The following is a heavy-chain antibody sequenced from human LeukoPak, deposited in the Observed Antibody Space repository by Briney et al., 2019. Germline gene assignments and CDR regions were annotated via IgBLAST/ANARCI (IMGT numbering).Heavy chain of an antibody. D-gene: IGHD2-2*02. CDR3: ARRIGYCSSTSCYKWFDP. Sequence: SETLSLTCTVSGGSISSYYWSWIRQPPGKGLEWIGSIYYSGSTYYNPSLKSRVTISVDTSKNQFSLKLSSVTAADTAVYYCARRIGYCSSTSCYKWFDPWGQGTLVTVSS. V-gene: IGHV4-59*05. CDR2: IYYSGST. J-gene: IGHJ5*02. CDR1: GGSISSYY.